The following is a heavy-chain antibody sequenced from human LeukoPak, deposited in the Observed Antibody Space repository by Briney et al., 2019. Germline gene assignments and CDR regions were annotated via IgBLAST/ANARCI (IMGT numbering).Heavy chain of an antibody. CDR2: IIPIFGTA. CDR1: GGTFSSYA. CDR3: ARAESVAGNFDY. V-gene: IGHV1-69*01. J-gene: IGHJ4*02. Sequence: SVKVSCKASGGTFSSYAISWVRQAPGQGLEWMGGIIPIFGTANYAQKFQGRVTITADESTSTAYMELSSLGSEDTAVYYCARAESVAGNFDYWGQGTLVTVSS. D-gene: IGHD6-19*01.